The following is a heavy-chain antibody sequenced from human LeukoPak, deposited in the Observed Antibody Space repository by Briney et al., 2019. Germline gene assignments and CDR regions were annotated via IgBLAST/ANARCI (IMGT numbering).Heavy chain of an antibody. CDR1: GYTFTSYG. D-gene: IGHD3-10*01. J-gene: IGHJ5*02. Sequence: EASVKVSCKASGYTFTSYGISWVRQAPGQGLEWMGWISAYNGNTNYAQKLQGRVTMNTDTSTSTAYMELRSLRSDDTAVYYCARDSPLLLWFGESEARFDPWGQGTLVTVSS. V-gene: IGHV1-18*01. CDR3: ARDSPLLLWFGESEARFDP. CDR2: ISAYNGNT.